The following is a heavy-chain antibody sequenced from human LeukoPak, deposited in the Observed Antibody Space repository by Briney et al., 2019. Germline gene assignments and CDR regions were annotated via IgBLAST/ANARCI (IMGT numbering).Heavy chain of an antibody. D-gene: IGHD5-12*01. J-gene: IGHJ4*02. CDR2: IYYSGST. Sequence: PSETLSLTCTVSGDSISSYYWSWIRQPPGKGLEWIGSIYYSGSTNYNPSLKSRVTISVDTSTNQFSLKLSSVTAADTAVYYCVRHKGDGYKSWGQGTLVTVSS. CDR3: VRHKGDGYKS. CDR1: GDSISSYY. V-gene: IGHV4-59*08.